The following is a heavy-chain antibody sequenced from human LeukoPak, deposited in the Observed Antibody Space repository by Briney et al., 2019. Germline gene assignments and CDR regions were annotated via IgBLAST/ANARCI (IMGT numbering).Heavy chain of an antibody. J-gene: IGHJ5*02. Sequence: SETLSLTCAVYGGSLNGHYWSWIRQPPGKGLEWIGEGSESGGTKFNPSLKSRVTISADTSKNQFSLKLNSVTAADTAVYYCAKNGQSGFSFDPRGQGTLVTVSS. CDR3: AKNGQSGFSFDP. CDR2: GSESGGT. V-gene: IGHV4-34*01. CDR1: GGSLNGHY. D-gene: IGHD3-3*01.